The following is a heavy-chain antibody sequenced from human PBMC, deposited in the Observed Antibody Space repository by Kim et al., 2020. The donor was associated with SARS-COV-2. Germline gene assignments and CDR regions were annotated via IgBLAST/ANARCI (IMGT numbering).Heavy chain of an antibody. D-gene: IGHD3-22*01. V-gene: IGHV4-34*01. CDR2: INHSGST. J-gene: IGHJ6*02. CDR1: GGSFSGYY. CDR3: ARGRYDSSGYYSKSPLSPQSYYYGMDV. Sequence: SETLSLTCAVYGGSFSGYYWSWIRQPPGKGLEWIGEINHSGSTNYNPSLKSRVTISVDTSKNQFSLKLSSVTAADTAVYYCARGRYDSSGYYSKSPLSPQSYYYGMDVWGQGTTVTVSS.